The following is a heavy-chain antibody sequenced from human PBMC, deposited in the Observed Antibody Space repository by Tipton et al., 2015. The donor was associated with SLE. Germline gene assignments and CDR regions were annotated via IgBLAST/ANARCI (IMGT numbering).Heavy chain of an antibody. CDR1: GFTFSTYA. CDR2: ISGNGGVT. CDR3: AKNMGDGTGAFDY. D-gene: IGHD3-10*01. V-gene: IGHV3-23*01. Sequence: SLRLSCAASGFTFSTYALTWVRQAPGKGLECVSIISGNGGVTYYADSVKGRFSISRDNSKNTVFLQMSLLGVDDTAVYFCAKNMGDGTGAFDYWGQGSLVTVSS. J-gene: IGHJ4*02.